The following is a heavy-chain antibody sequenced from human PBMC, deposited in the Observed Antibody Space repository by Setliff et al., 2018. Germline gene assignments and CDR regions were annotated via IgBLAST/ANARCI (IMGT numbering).Heavy chain of an antibody. CDR2: ISRSGAT. CDR1: GDSTMSPTYT. CDR3: ASWGSAIGFDL. D-gene: IGHD3-16*01. V-gene: IGHV4-31*01. J-gene: IGHJ3*01. Sequence: SETLSLTCTVSGDSTMSPTYTWTWIRQLPGKGLEWIGYISRSGATSYNWSLKRHIAISLDTSKNQFSLNLSSVSAADTATYYCASWGSAIGFDLWGQGKLVTVSS.